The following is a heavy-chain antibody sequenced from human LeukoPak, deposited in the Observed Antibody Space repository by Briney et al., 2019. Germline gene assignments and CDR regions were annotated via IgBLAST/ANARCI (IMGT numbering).Heavy chain of an antibody. J-gene: IGHJ4*02. Sequence: SETLSLTCAVYAGSFTGYYWGWIRQPPGKGLEWIGEINHSGSTNYSPCLKSRVTISVDTSKNQFSLNLSSVTAADTAVYYCARAYGGNADFDYWGQGTLVTVSS. CDR2: INHSGST. D-gene: IGHD4-23*01. V-gene: IGHV4-34*01. CDR1: AGSFTGYY. CDR3: ARAYGGNADFDY.